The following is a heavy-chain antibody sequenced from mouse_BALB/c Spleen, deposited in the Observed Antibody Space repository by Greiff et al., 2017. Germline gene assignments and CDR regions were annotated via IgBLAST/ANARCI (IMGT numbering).Heavy chain of an antibody. D-gene: IGHD2-12*01. CDR2: ISSGGST. J-gene: IGHJ4*01. CDR1: GFTFSSYA. Sequence: DVKLVESGGGLVKPGGSLKLSCAASGFTFSSYAMSWVRQTPEKRLEWVASISSGGSTYYPDSVKGRFTISRDNARNILYLQMSSLRSEDTAMYYCAREGRRYAMDYWGQGTSVTVSS. CDR3: AREGRRYAMDY. V-gene: IGHV5-6-5*01.